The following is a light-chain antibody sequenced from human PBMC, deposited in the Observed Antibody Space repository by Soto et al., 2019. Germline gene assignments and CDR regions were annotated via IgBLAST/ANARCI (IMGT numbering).Light chain of an antibody. Sequence: ELVLTQSPGPLSLSPGERVTLSCRASQSVAQHYLAWYQQNPGQAPRLLIHTASSWATGIPDRFSGSGSGTDGTLTNTRLEPEDFAVYYWQQDATAPLTFGQGSKAEMK. V-gene: IGKV3-20*01. J-gene: IGKJ2*01. CDR3: QQDATAPLT. CDR2: TAS. CDR1: QSVAQHY.